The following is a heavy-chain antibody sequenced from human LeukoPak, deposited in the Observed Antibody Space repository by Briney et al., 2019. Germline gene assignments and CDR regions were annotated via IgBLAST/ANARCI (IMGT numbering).Heavy chain of an antibody. Sequence: ASVKVSCKASGYTFTSYYMHWVRQAPGQGLEWMGIINPSGGSTSYAQKFQGRVTMTRDTSTSTVYMELSSLRSEDTAVYYCARVSGKQQLPRDYMDVWGKGTTVTVSS. CDR2: INPSGGST. D-gene: IGHD6-13*01. CDR1: GYTFTSYY. CDR3: ARVSGKQQLPRDYMDV. V-gene: IGHV1-46*01. J-gene: IGHJ6*03.